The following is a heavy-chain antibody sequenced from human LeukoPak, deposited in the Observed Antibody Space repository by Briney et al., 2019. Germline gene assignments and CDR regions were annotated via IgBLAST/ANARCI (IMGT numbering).Heavy chain of an antibody. D-gene: IGHD2-21*02. CDR1: GFTFSSYA. CDR2: INGSGGST. J-gene: IGHJ4*02. Sequence: GGSLRLSCAASGFTFSSYAMGWVRQAPGKGLEWVSAINGSGGSTYYADSVKGRFTISRDNSKNTLYLQMNSLRAEDTAVYYCAKDQHVVVTAIFDYWGQGTLVTVSS. V-gene: IGHV3-23*01. CDR3: AKDQHVVVTAIFDY.